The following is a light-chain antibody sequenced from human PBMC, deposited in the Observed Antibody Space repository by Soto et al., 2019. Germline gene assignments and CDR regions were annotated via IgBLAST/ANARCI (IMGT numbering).Light chain of an antibody. CDR2: GAS. J-gene: IGKJ5*01. CDR1: QGISHY. V-gene: IGKV1-27*01. CDR3: QKYNSVLSIT. Sequence: DIQMTQSPSSLSASVGDRVTITCRASQGISHYLAWYQQKPGKVPKLLIYGASTLQSGVPSRFSGSGSGTEFTLTIISLQPEDVVTYYCQKYNSVLSITFGQGTRLEIK.